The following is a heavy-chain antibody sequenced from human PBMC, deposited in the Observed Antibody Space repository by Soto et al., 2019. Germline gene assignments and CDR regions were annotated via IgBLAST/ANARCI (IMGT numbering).Heavy chain of an antibody. CDR1: GFSLSNARMG. Sequence: QVTLKESGPVLVKPTETLTLTCTVSGFSLSNARMGVSWIRQPPGKALEWLAHIFSNEEKSYSPSLKSRLTISKDNSKSQVVLTMTNMDPVDTATYYCARILQRRAPEQSGFDPWGQGTLVTVSS. CDR3: ARILQRRAPEQSGFDP. V-gene: IGHV2-26*01. J-gene: IGHJ5*02. D-gene: IGHD1-1*01. CDR2: IFSNEEK.